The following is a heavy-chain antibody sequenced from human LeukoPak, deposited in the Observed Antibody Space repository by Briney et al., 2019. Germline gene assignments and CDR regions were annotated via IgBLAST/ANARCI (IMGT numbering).Heavy chain of an antibody. D-gene: IGHD6-13*01. CDR2: IRYDGSNK. Sequence: PGGSLRLSCAASGFTFSSSGMHWVRQAPGKGLEWVTFIRYDGSNKYYADSVKGRFTISRDNSKNTLSLQMNSLRPEDTAVYYCTRRRVAAAGTWFDPWGQGTLVTVSS. CDR3: TRRRVAAAGTWFDP. J-gene: IGHJ5*02. V-gene: IGHV3-30*02. CDR1: GFTFSSSG.